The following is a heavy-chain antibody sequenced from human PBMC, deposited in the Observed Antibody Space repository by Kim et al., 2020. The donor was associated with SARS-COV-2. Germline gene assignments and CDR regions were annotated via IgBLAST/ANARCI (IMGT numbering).Heavy chain of an antibody. Sequence: APVKGRITISRDDSKNTLYLQMNSLKTEDTAVYYCTTQAVRSGYYPNDYWGQGTLVTVSS. J-gene: IGHJ4*02. V-gene: IGHV3-15*01. CDR3: TTQAVRSGYYPNDY. D-gene: IGHD3-3*01.